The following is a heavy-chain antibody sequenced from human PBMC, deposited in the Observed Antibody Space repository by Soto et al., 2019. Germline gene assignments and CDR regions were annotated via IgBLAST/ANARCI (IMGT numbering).Heavy chain of an antibody. D-gene: IGHD5-12*01. V-gene: IGHV4-34*01. Sequence: SETLSLTCAVYGGSFSGYYWTWIRQPPGTGLEWIGEINHSGSTNYNPSLKSRVTISVDTSKNQFSLKLTSVTAADTAVYYCARDRVVATYKPDYWGQGTLVTVSS. CDR1: GGSFSGYY. CDR3: ARDRVVATYKPDY. CDR2: INHSGST. J-gene: IGHJ4*02.